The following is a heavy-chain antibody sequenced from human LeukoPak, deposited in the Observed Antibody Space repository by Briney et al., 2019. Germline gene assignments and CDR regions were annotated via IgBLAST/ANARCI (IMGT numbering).Heavy chain of an antibody. J-gene: IGHJ4*02. D-gene: IGHD2-15*01. V-gene: IGHV3-21*01. CDR1: GFTFSSYN. Sequence: GGSLRLSCAASGFTFSSYNMNWVRQGPGKGLECVSSISSSSSYIYYADSVKGRFTISRDNAKNSLYLQMNSLRAEDTAVYYCARDLAVVGATRGYWGQGTLVTVSS. CDR3: ARDLAVVGATRGY. CDR2: ISSSSSYI.